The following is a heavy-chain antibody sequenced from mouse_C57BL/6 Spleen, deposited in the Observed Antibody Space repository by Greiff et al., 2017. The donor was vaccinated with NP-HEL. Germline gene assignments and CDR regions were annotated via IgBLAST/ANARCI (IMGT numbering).Heavy chain of an antibody. Sequence: DVKLVESGGGLVQPGGSLKLSCAASGFTFSDYYMYWVRQTPEKRLEWVAYISNGGGSTYYPDTVKGRFTISRDNAKNTLYLQMSRLKSEDTAMYYCARGEYDAMDYWGQGTSVTVSS. CDR2: ISNGGGST. J-gene: IGHJ4*01. V-gene: IGHV5-12*01. CDR1: GFTFSDYY. CDR3: ARGEYDAMDY.